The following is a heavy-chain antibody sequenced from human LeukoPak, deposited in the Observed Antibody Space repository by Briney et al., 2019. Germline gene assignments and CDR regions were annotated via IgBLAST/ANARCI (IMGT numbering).Heavy chain of an antibody. V-gene: IGHV4-39*07. Sequence: PSETLSLTCTVSGGSISSYDYYWGWIRQPPGKGLEWIGSTGNTYHNPSLKSRVTISVDTSKNQFSLKLGSVTAADTAVYYCARWSGSVTARNYYMDVWGEGTTVTVSS. CDR1: GGSISSYDYY. CDR3: ARWSGSVTARNYYMDV. CDR2: TGNT. J-gene: IGHJ6*03. D-gene: IGHD6-6*01.